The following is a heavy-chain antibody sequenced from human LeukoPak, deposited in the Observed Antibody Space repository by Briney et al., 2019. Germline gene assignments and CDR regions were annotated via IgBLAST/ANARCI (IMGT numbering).Heavy chain of an antibody. Sequence: ASVKVSCKASGYTFTGYYIHWVRQAPGQGLEWMGWINPNSGGTNYAQNFQGRVTMTRDTSISTVYMELSRLRSDDTAVYYCARVDIVEKLGYWGQGTLVTVSS. CDR2: INPNSGGT. CDR3: ARVDIVEKLGY. D-gene: IGHD5-12*01. CDR1: GYTFTGYY. J-gene: IGHJ4*02. V-gene: IGHV1-2*02.